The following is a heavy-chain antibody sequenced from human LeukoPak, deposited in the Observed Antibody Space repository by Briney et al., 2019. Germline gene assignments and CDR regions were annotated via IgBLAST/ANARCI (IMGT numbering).Heavy chain of an antibody. Sequence: GGSLRLSCAASGFTFSSYSMNWVRQAPGKGLEWVSSISSSSSYIYYADSVKGRFTISRDNAKNSLYLQMNSLRAEDTAVYYCARDGPHYDFWSGYSPHYAFDIWGQGTMVTVSS. CDR1: GFTFSSYS. D-gene: IGHD3-3*01. V-gene: IGHV3-21*01. CDR3: ARDGPHYDFWSGYSPHYAFDI. CDR2: ISSSSSYI. J-gene: IGHJ3*02.